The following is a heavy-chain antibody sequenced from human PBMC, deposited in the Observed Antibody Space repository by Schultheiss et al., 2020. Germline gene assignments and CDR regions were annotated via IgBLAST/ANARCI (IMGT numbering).Heavy chain of an antibody. J-gene: IGHJ5*02. CDR1: GGSFSGYY. CDR2: IYHSGST. Sequence: SETLSLTCAVYGGSFSGYYWSWIRQPPGKGLEWIGYIYHSGSTYYNPSLKSRVTISVDTSKNQFSLKLSSVTAADTAVYYCARHSWQQLAPRGNWFDPWGQGTLVTVSS. V-gene: IGHV4-34*01. D-gene: IGHD6-13*01. CDR3: ARHSWQQLAPRGNWFDP.